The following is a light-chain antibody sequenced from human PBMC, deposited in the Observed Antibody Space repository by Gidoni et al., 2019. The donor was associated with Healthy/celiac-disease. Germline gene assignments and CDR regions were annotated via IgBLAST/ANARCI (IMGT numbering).Light chain of an antibody. Sequence: EIVMKQSPAILSVSPGGGAPLSCTARNVGSSNLAWYQQKPGQAPRLLIYGASTRATGIPARFSGSGSGTEFTLTISRLQSEDFAVYYCQQYNNWPQWTFGQGTKVEIK. CDR1: NVGSSN. CDR2: GAS. CDR3: QQYNNWPQWT. V-gene: IGKV3-15*01. J-gene: IGKJ1*01.